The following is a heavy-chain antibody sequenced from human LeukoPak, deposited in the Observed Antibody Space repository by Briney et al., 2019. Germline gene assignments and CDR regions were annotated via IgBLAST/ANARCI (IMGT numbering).Heavy chain of an antibody. Sequence: PSETLSLTCIVSGGSIRNYNNYWGWIRQPPGKGLEWIGSVYYSGSTYYNPSLKSRVTISVDTSKNQFSLKLSSVTAADTAVYYCARESDYYDSSGYPFNIIDYWGQGTLVTVSS. CDR3: ARESDYYDSSGYPFNIIDY. D-gene: IGHD3-22*01. CDR2: VYYSGST. J-gene: IGHJ4*02. CDR1: GGSIRNYNNY. V-gene: IGHV4-39*07.